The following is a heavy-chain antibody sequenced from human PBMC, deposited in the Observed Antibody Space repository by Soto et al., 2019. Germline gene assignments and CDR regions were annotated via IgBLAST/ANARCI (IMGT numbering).Heavy chain of an antibody. CDR3: APLPPVSCSSTSCHFDY. CDR2: IIPIFGTA. Sequence: QVQLVQSGAEVKKPGSSVKFSCKASGGTFSSYAISWVRQAPGQGLEWMGGIIPIFGTANYAQKFQGRVTITADESTRTAYMALSSLRSEDTAVYYCAPLPPVSCSSTSCHFDYWGQGTLVTVSS. CDR1: GGTFSSYA. V-gene: IGHV1-69*01. J-gene: IGHJ4*02. D-gene: IGHD2-2*01.